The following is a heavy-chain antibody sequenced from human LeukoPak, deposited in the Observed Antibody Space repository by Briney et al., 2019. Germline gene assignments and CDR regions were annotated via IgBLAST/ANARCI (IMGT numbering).Heavy chain of an antibody. CDR1: GGSFSGYY. CDR3: ARTAVPNYFDD. V-gene: IGHV4-34*01. CDR2: INHSGST. Sequence: SETLSLTCAVYGGSFSGYYWSWIRQPPGKGLEWIGEINHSGSTNYNPSLESRVTISVDTSKNQFSLKLSSVTAADTAVYYCARTAVPNYFDDWGQGILVTVSS. D-gene: IGHD6-19*01. J-gene: IGHJ4*02.